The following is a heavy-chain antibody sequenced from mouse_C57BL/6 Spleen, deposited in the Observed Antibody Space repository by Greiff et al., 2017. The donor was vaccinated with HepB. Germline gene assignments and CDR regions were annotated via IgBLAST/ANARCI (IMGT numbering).Heavy chain of an antibody. Sequence: VQLQQSGGGLVKPGGSLKLSCAASGFTFSSYAMSWVRQTPEKRLEWVATISDGGSYTYYPDNVKGRFTISRDNAKNNLYLQMSHLKSEDTAMYYCARDRVYYDYDGYYFDYWGQGTTLTVSS. D-gene: IGHD2-4*01. V-gene: IGHV5-4*01. CDR3: ARDRVYYDYDGYYFDY. CDR2: ISDGGSYT. J-gene: IGHJ2*01. CDR1: GFTFSSYA.